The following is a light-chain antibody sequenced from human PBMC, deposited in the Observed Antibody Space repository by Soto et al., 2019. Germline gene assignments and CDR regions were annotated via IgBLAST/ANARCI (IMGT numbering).Light chain of an antibody. V-gene: IGKV1-27*01. Sequence: DIQMTQSPSSLSASVGDRVTITCRASQGISNYLAWYQQKPGKVPKLLIYSASTLQSGVPSRFSGSGSGADFSVTISSLEPEDVATYYGQHYNNAPYTFGQGTKLEIK. CDR3: QHYNNAPYT. CDR1: QGISNY. J-gene: IGKJ2*01. CDR2: SAS.